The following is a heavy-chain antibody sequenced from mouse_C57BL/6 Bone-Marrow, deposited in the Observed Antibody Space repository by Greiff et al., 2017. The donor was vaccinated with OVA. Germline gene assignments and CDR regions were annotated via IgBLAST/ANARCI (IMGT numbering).Heavy chain of an antibody. V-gene: IGHV14-4*01. D-gene: IGHD2-12*01. CDR2: IDPENGDT. CDR3: TTGYRTH. J-gene: IGHJ2*01. Sequence: VQLQQPGAELVKPGASVKLSCTASGFNIKDDYMHWVKQRPEQGLEWIGWIDPENGDTEYASKFQGKATITADTSSNTAYLQLSSLTSEDTAVYYCTTGYRTHWGQGTTLTVSS. CDR1: GFNIKDDY.